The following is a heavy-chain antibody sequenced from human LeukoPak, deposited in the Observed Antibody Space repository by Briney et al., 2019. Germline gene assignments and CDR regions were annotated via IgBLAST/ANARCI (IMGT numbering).Heavy chain of an antibody. CDR3: AGDSRLGVPDY. J-gene: IGHJ4*02. Sequence: SQTLSLTCTVSGGSINSGAYYWSWIRQHPGKGLEWIGYIYYSGNTYYNPSLESRLTISLDTSKNQFSLRLSSVTAADTAVYYSAGDSRLGVPDYWGQGTLVTVSS. D-gene: IGHD3-16*01. V-gene: IGHV4-31*03. CDR1: GGSINSGAYY. CDR2: IYYSGNT.